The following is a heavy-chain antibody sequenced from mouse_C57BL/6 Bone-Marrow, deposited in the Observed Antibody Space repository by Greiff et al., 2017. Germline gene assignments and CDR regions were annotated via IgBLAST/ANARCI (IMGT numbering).Heavy chain of an antibody. J-gene: IGHJ4*01. Sequence: EVQGVESGAGLVQPGASLKLSCESNEYEFPSYDMSWVRKTPEKRLELVAAINSEGGSTYYPDTMERQSIISRDKATKTLYLQMSSLRSEDTALYYWARHYSNSYAMDYWGQGTSVTVSS. CDR3: ARHYSNSYAMDY. CDR1: EYEFPSYD. CDR2: INSEGGST. D-gene: IGHD2-5*01. V-gene: IGHV5-2*01.